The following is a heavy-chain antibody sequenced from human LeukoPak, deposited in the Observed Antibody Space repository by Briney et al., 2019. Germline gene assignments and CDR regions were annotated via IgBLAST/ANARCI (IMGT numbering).Heavy chain of an antibody. CDR3: ARGDVIAAAGTGAESY. CDR2: IIPIFGTA. Sequence: ASVKVSCKASGGTFSSYAISWVRQAPGQGLEWMGGIIPIFGTANYAQKFQGRVTITADESTSTAYMELSSLRSEDTAVYYCARGDVIAAAGTGAESYWGQGTLVTVSS. J-gene: IGHJ4*02. CDR1: GGTFSSYA. D-gene: IGHD6-13*01. V-gene: IGHV1-69*13.